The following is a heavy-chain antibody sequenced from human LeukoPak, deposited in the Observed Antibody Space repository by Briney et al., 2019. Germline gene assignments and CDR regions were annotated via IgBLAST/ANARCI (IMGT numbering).Heavy chain of an antibody. CDR3: AKGRVVVAATDV. CDR2: ISGSGGST. D-gene: IGHD2-15*01. Sequence: GGSLTLSCAASGLTFSSYAMSWVRQAPGTGLEWVSAISGSGGSTYYADSVKGRFTISRDNSKNTLYLQMNSLRAEDTAVYYCAKGRVVVAATDVWGQGTLVTVSS. CDR1: GLTFSSYA. J-gene: IGHJ4*02. V-gene: IGHV3-23*01.